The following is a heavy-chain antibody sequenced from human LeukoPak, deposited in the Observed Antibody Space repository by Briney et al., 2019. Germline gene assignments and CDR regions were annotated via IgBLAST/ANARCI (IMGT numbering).Heavy chain of an antibody. J-gene: IGHJ6*03. CDR1: GFTFSSYS. CDR2: ISSSSSYI. CDR3: ARDLMSSGWYSRLYYYYYMDV. Sequence: GGSLRLSCAASGFTFSSYSMNWIRQAPGKGLEWVSSISSSSSYIYYADSVKGRFTISRDNAKNSLYLQMNSLRAENTAVYYCARDLMSSGWYSRLYYYYYMDVWGKGTTVTVSS. V-gene: IGHV3-21*01. D-gene: IGHD6-19*01.